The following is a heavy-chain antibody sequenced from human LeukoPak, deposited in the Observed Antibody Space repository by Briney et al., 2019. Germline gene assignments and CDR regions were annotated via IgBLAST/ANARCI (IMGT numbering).Heavy chain of an antibody. J-gene: IGHJ4*02. Sequence: GASVKVSCKASGYTFTSYAMHWVRQAPGQRLEWMGWINAGNGNTKYSQKFQGRVTITRGTSASTVYMELSSLRSEDTAVYYCARDPSIAVAGYFDYWGQGTLVTVSS. CDR1: GYTFTSYA. V-gene: IGHV1-3*01. CDR3: ARDPSIAVAGYFDY. CDR2: INAGNGNT. D-gene: IGHD6-19*01.